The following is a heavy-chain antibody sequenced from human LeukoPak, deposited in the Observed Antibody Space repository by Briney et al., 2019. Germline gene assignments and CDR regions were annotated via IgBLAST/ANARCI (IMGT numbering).Heavy chain of an antibody. CDR3: ARDGGEYSYGYFDY. CDR1: GFTFSSYA. V-gene: IGHV3-30-3*01. Sequence: GGSLRLSCAASGFTFSSYAMHWVRQAPGKGLEWVAVISYDGSNKYYADSVKGRFTISRDNSKNTLYLQMNSLRAEDTAVYYCARDGGEYSYGYFDYWGQGTLVTVSS. CDR2: ISYDGSNK. J-gene: IGHJ4*02. D-gene: IGHD5-18*01.